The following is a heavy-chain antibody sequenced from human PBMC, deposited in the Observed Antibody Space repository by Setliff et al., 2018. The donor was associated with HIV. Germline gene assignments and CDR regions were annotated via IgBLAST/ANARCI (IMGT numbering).Heavy chain of an antibody. CDR2: VYYSGST. V-gene: IGHV4-59*12. Sequence: SETLSLTCTVSGDTDFYWSWIRQSPGKGLEWIGRVYYSGSTDYSPSLQSRVTLSIDTSKNQSSLKLTSVIAADTAIYYCARGPFVLRFLERLVYFDYWGQGKLVTVSS. D-gene: IGHD3-3*01. J-gene: IGHJ4*02. CDR3: ARGPFVLRFLERLVYFDY. CDR1: GDTDFY.